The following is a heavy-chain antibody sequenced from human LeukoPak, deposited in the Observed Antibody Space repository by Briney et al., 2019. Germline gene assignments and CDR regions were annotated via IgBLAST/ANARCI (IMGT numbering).Heavy chain of an antibody. V-gene: IGHV4-59*01. Sequence: SETLSLTCTVSGGSISSYYWSWIRQPPGKGLEWIGYIYYSGSTNYNPSLKSRVTISVNTSNNQFSLKLRSVTAADTAVYYCARLNENWFDPWGQGTLVTVSS. CDR3: ARLNENWFDP. D-gene: IGHD2/OR15-2a*01. CDR1: GGSISSYY. J-gene: IGHJ5*02. CDR2: IYYSGST.